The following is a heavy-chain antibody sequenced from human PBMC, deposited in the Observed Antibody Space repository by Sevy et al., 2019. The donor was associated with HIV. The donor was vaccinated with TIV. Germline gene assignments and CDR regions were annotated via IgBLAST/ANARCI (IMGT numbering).Heavy chain of an antibody. CDR2: ISFSGNYI. Sequence: GGSLRLSCVASGINFKTYKINWVRQTPGKGLKSVSSISFSGNYIYYADFAKGRFTISRDNARNSLYLQMISLTAEDTAVYYCATSSGWALDYWGQGTLVTVSS. J-gene: IGHJ4*02. CDR3: ATSSGWALDY. D-gene: IGHD6-19*01. CDR1: GINFKTYK. V-gene: IGHV3-21*01.